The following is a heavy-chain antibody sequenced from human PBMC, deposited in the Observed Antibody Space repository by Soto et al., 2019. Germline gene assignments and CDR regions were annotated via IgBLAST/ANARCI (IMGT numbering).Heavy chain of an antibody. Sequence: GGSLRLSCAASGFTFSIYAMSWFRQAPGKGLEWVSAISGSGGSTYYADSVKGRFTISRDNSKNTLYLQMNSLRAEDTAVYYCAKDVNYYDSSGYDYYFDYWGQGTLVTVSS. J-gene: IGHJ4*02. D-gene: IGHD3-22*01. CDR3: AKDVNYYDSSGYDYYFDY. CDR1: GFTFSIYA. V-gene: IGHV3-23*01. CDR2: ISGSGGST.